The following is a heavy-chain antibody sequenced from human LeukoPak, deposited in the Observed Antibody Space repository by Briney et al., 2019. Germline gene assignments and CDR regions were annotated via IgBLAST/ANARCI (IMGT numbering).Heavy chain of an antibody. CDR3: ARGQIPVPGYHFDY. CDR2: INHSGST. Sequence: PSETLSLTCAVYGGSFSGYYWSWIRQPPGKGLEWIGEINHSGSTNYNPSLKSRVTISVDTSKNQFSLKLSSVTAADTAVYYCARGQIPVPGYHFDYWGPGTLVTVSS. J-gene: IGHJ4*02. CDR1: GGSFSGYY. D-gene: IGHD3-10*01. V-gene: IGHV4-34*01.